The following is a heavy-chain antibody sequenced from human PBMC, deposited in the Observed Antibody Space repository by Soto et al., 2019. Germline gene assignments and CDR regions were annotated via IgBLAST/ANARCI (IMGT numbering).Heavy chain of an antibody. CDR2: INHSGST. CDR1: GGSFSGYY. CDR3: ARVTDYYGSGSYCSWFDP. Sequence: PSETLSLTCAVYGGSFSGYYWSWIRQPPGKGLEWIGEINHSGSTNYNPSLKSRVTISVDTSKNQFSLKLSSVTAADTAVYYCARVTDYYGSGSYCSWFDPWGQGTLVTVSS. D-gene: IGHD3-10*01. J-gene: IGHJ5*02. V-gene: IGHV4-34*01.